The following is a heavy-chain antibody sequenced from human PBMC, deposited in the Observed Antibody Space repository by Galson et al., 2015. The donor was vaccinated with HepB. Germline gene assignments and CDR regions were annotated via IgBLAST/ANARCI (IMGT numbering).Heavy chain of an antibody. CDR1: GYTFTSYD. J-gene: IGHJ3*02. V-gene: IGHV1-8*01. CDR3: ASRSYHGGGDAFDI. D-gene: IGHD1-26*01. Sequence: SVKVSCKASGYTFTSYDINWVRQATGQGLEWMGWMNPNSGNTGYAQKFQGRVTMTRNTSISTAYMELSGLRSEDTAVYYCASRSYHGGGDAFDIWGQGTMVTVSS. CDR2: MNPNSGNT.